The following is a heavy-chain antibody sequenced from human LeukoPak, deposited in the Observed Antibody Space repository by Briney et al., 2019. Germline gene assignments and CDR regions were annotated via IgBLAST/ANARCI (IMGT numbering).Heavy chain of an antibody. CDR1: GFPFSTIW. Sequence: PGGSLRLSCAASGFPFSTIWMNWVRQAPGKRLEWVGRIKSKTEGGTMDYAAPVKGRFTISRDDSKNTLYLQMNSLKTEHTAVYYCTTGNSLGRDGNYFFDFWGPGTLVTVSS. D-gene: IGHD1-7*01. J-gene: IGHJ4*02. V-gene: IGHV3-15*01. CDR2: IKSKTEGGTM. CDR3: TTGNSLGRDGNYFFDF.